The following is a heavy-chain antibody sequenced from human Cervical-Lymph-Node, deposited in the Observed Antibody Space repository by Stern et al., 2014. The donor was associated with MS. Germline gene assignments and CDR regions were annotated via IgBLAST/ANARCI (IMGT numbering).Heavy chain of an antibody. V-gene: IGHV1-69*01. CDR1: GGTFSSYA. J-gene: IGHJ4*02. D-gene: IGHD6-13*01. Sequence: VQLVQSGAEVKKPGSSVKVSCKASGGTFSSYAISWVRQAPGQGLEWMGGIIHIFGTANYAQKFQGRVTITADESTSTAYMELSSLRSEDTAVYYCARGPKYSSSWVPYYWGQGTLVTVSS. CDR2: IIHIFGTA. CDR3: ARGPKYSSSWVPYY.